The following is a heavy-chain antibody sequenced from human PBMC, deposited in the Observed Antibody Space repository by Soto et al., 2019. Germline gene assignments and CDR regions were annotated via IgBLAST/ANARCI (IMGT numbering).Heavy chain of an antibody. Sequence: SETLSLTCAVSGHSMSNTDYFWGWIRQTPWSDLQWIGSLFYTGNTNYNPSLMSRLTISVDKSKNQFSLRLTYVTAADTGIYYCAREVPGLREVNRNWFDPWGQGTLVTVSS. D-gene: IGHD3-10*01. J-gene: IGHJ5*02. CDR1: GHSMSNTDYF. V-gene: IGHV4-39*07. CDR3: AREVPGLREVNRNWFDP. CDR2: LFYTGNT.